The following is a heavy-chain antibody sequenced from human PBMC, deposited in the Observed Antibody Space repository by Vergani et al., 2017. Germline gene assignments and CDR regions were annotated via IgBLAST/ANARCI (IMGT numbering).Heavy chain of an antibody. D-gene: IGHD1-26*01. CDR1: GYTLTELS. J-gene: IGHJ5*02. Sequence: QVQLVQSGAEVKKPGASVKVSCKVSGYTLTELSMHWVRQAPGQGLEWMGWINPNSGGTNYAQKFQGRVTITADESTSTAYMELSSLRAEDTAVYYCARDWDDNWFDPWGQGTLVTVSS. CDR3: ARDWDDNWFDP. V-gene: IGHV1-2*02. CDR2: INPNSGGT.